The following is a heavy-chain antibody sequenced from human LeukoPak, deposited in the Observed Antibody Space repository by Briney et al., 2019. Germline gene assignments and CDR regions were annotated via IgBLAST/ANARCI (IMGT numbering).Heavy chain of an antibody. CDR3: ARHRVSTYYDRAFDY. J-gene: IGHJ4*02. CDR2: LYSSGST. CDR1: GGSISSYY. Sequence: SETLSLTCTASGGSISSYYWSWIRQPPGKGLEWIGYLYSSGSTNYNPSLKSRVTISVDTSKNQFSLRLSSVTAADTAVYYCARHRVSTYYDRAFDYWGQGTLVTVSS. D-gene: IGHD3-22*01. V-gene: IGHV4-59*08.